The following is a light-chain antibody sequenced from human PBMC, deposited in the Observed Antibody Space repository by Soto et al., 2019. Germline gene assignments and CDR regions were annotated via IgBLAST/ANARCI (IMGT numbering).Light chain of an antibody. V-gene: IGLV1-40*01. CDR1: SSNIGAGYD. Sequence: QSVLTQPPSVSGAPGQRVTISCIGSSSNIGAGYDVHWYQQLPGTAPKLLIYDNNNRPSGVPDRFSGSKSGTSASLAITGLQAEDEADYYCQSYDYSLTVVFGGGTKFTVL. J-gene: IGLJ2*01. CDR2: DNN. CDR3: QSYDYSLTVV.